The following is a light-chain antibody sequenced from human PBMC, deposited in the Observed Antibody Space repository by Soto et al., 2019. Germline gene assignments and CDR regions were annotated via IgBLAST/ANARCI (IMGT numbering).Light chain of an antibody. J-gene: IGKJ1*01. V-gene: IGKV1-6*01. CDR2: AAS. CDR3: LQDYTYPWT. CDR1: QGIRND. Sequence: AIQMTQSPSSLSASVGDRVTITCRTSQGIRNDLGWYQQKPGKAPKLLIYAASSLQSGIPSRFSGSGSDTDFTLTISSLQPEDFATYYCLQDYTYPWTFGQGTKVEIK.